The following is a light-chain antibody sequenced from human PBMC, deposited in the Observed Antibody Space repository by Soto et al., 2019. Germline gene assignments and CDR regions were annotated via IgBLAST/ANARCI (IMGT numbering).Light chain of an antibody. CDR1: QSVSSSF. V-gene: IGKV3-20*01. J-gene: IGKJ4*02. Sequence: EIVLTQSPVTLSLSPGERATLSCRASQSVSSSFLAWYQQKPGQAPRLLIYGASSMATGIPDRFSGSGSGTDFTLTISRLEPEDVAVYYCQQYGSSPLTFGGGTKVEI. CDR2: GAS. CDR3: QQYGSSPLT.